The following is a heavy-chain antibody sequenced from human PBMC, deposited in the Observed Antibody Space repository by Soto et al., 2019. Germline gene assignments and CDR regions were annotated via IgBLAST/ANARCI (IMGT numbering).Heavy chain of an antibody. J-gene: IGHJ4*02. CDR2: FDPEEGDT. D-gene: IGHD2-2*01. CDR1: EYTLTDLS. Sequence: ASVKVSCKVPKVSEYTLTDLSIHWVRQAPGKGLEWMGGFDPEEGDTIYAQKFQGRVTMTEDSSTDTAYLELRSLISEDTAVYYCATVGLQVPDIVVIPPFVYWGQGALVTVSS. V-gene: IGHV1-24*01. CDR3: ATVGLQVPDIVVIPPFVY.